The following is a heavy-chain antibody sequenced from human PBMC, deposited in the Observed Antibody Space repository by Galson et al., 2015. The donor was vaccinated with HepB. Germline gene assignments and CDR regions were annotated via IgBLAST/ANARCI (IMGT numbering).Heavy chain of an antibody. Sequence: LRLSCAASGFTFSSYSMNWVRQAPGKGLEWVSYISSSSSTIYYADSVKGRFTISRDNAKNSLYLQMNSLRAEDTAVYYCARSDIVVVVAAYYFDYWGQGTLVTVSS. CDR3: ARSDIVVVVAAYYFDY. CDR2: ISSSSSTI. V-gene: IGHV3-48*01. D-gene: IGHD2-15*01. J-gene: IGHJ4*02. CDR1: GFTFSSYS.